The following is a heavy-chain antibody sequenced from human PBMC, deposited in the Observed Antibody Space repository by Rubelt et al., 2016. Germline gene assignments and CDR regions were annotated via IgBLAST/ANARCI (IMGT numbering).Heavy chain of an antibody. V-gene: IGHV1-2*02. CDR2: INPNSGGT. Sequence: GLEWMGWINPNSGGTNYAQKFQGRVTMTRDTSISTAYMELSRLRSDDTAVYYCASARYCSGGSCYAGENYYYYGMDVWGQGTTVTVSS. J-gene: IGHJ6*02. D-gene: IGHD2-15*01. CDR3: ASARYCSGGSCYAGENYYYYGMDV.